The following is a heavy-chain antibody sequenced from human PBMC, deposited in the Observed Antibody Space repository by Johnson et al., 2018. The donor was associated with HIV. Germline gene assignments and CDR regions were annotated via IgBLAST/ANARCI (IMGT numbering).Heavy chain of an antibody. Sequence: GQLVESGGGLVQPGGSLRLSCAASGFIVSSKYMTWFRQAPGKGLEWVSVLYADGRTYYADSVKGRFTVSSDYSENTLYLQMNSLRAEDTAVYCCAREMNAGNDAFDIWGQGTMVTVSS. CDR3: AREMNAGNDAFDI. J-gene: IGHJ3*02. D-gene: IGHD5-24*01. V-gene: IGHV3-66*02. CDR2: LYADGRT. CDR1: GFIVSSKY.